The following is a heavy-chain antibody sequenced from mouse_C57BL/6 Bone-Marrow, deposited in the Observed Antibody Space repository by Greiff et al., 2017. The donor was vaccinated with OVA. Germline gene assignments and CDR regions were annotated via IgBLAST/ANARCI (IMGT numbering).Heavy chain of an antibody. CDR3: ATRGWFAY. V-gene: IGHV1-82*01. CDR1: GYAFSSSW. Sequence: QVQLQQSGPELVKPGASVKISCKASGYAFSSSWMNWVKQRPGKGLEWIGRIYPGDGDTNSNGKFKGKATLTADKSSSTAYMQLSSLTSEDSAVYFCATRGWFAYWGQGTLVTVSA. J-gene: IGHJ3*01. CDR2: IYPGDGDT.